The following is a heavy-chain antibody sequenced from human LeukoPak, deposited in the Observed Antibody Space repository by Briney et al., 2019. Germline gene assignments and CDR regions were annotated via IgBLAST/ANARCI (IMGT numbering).Heavy chain of an antibody. Sequence: SETLSLTCTVSSDSIGNYYLTWIRQSPGKRLEWLGYYSSTGDSEYNPSLKSRVTMSVDMSKNQFSLKLTSVTAADTAVYFGARGYHWNYGWFDPWGQGTLVTVSS. CDR1: SDSIGNYY. V-gene: IGHV4-59*01. J-gene: IGHJ5*02. D-gene: IGHD1-7*01. CDR2: YSSTGDS. CDR3: ARGYHWNYGWFDP.